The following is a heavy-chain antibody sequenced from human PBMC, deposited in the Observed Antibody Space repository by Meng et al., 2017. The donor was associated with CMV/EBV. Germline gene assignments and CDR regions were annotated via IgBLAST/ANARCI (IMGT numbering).Heavy chain of an antibody. CDR3: TTSRITIFGVVASDAFDI. Sequence: LSLTCAASGFTFSNAWMSWVRQAPGKGLEWVGRIKSKTDGGTTDYAAPVKGRFTITRDDSKNTLYLQMNSLKTEDTAVYYCTTSRITIFGVVASDAFDIWGQGTMVTVSS. V-gene: IGHV3-15*01. J-gene: IGHJ3*02. CDR2: IKSKTDGGTT. CDR1: GFTFSNAW. D-gene: IGHD3-3*01.